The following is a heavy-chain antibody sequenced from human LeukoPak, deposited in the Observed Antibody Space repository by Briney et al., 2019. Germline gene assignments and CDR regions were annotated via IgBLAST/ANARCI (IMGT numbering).Heavy chain of an antibody. Sequence: ASVKVSCKASGGTFRSYAISWVRQAPGQGLEWMGGIIPIFGTANYAQKFQGRVTITADKSTSTAYMELSSLRSEDTAVYYCAREIYYDSSGTLDYWGQGTLVTVSS. D-gene: IGHD3-22*01. CDR3: AREIYYDSSGTLDY. J-gene: IGHJ4*02. V-gene: IGHV1-69*06. CDR2: IIPIFGTA. CDR1: GGTFRSYA.